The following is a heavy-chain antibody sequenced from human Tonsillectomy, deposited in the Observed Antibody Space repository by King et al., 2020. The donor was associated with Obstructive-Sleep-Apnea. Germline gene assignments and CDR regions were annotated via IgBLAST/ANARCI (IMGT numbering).Heavy chain of an antibody. CDR3: SHNHLAALLSHPYTWFDP. V-gene: IGHV2-5*02. CDR1: GFSLSTSGVG. CDR2: IYWDDDK. J-gene: IGHJ5*02. Sequence: ITLKESGPTLVKPTQTLTLTCTFSGFSLSTSGVGVGWIRQPPGKALEWLALIYWDDDKRYSPSLKSRLTITKDTSKNQVVLTMTNMDPVDTATYYCSHNHLAALLSHPYTWFDPWGQGTLVTVSS. D-gene: IGHD6-6*01.